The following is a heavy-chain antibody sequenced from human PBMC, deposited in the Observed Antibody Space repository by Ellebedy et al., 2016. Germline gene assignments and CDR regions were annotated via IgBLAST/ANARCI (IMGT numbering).Heavy chain of an antibody. D-gene: IGHD2-2*01. V-gene: IGHV4-59*08. CDR3: ARPNCSSTSCYYWYFDL. CDR2: IYYSGST. CDR1: GGSISSYY. J-gene: IGHJ2*01. Sequence: GSLRLSXTVSGGSISSYYWSWIRQPPGKGLEWIGYIYYSGSTNYNPSLKSRVTISVDTSKNQFSLKLSSVTAADTAVYYCARPNCSSTSCYYWYFDLWGRGTLVTVSS.